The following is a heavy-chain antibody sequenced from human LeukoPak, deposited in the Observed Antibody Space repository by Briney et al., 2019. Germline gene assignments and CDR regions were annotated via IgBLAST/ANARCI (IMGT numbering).Heavy chain of an antibody. V-gene: IGHV3-23*01. CDR3: AKSLVQPLLREDY. Sequence: GGSLRLSCAASGFIFSSYAMSWVRQAPGKGLEWVSAISGSGGSTYYADSVKGRFTISRDNSKNTLYLQMNSLRAEDTAVYYCAKSLVQPLLREDYWGQGTLVTVSS. J-gene: IGHJ4*02. CDR1: GFIFSSYA. CDR2: ISGSGGST. D-gene: IGHD2-15*01.